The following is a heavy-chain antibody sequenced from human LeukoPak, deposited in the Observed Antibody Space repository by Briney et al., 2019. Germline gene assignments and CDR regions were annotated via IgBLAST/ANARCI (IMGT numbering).Heavy chain of an antibody. V-gene: IGHV3-74*01. D-gene: IGHD6-19*01. CDR2: INSDGSST. J-gene: IGHJ4*02. CDR3: ARDRYHSSGRHNDY. Sequence: GGSLRPSCAASGFTFSSYWMHWVRQAPGKGLVWVSRINSDGSSTSYADSVKGRFTISRDNAKNTLYLQMNSLRAEDTAVYYCARDRYHSSGRHNDYWGQGTLVTVSS. CDR1: GFTFSSYW.